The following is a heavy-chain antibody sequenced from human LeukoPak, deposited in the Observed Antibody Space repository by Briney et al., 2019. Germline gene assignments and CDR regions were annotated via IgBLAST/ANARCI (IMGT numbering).Heavy chain of an antibody. CDR3: ARGNYYMDV. Sequence: SETLSLTCTVSGGSIGSGSYYWSWIRQPAGKGLEWIGRIYTSGSTNYNPSLKSRVTISVDTSKNQFSLKLSSVTAADTAVYYCARGNYYMDVWGKGTTVTASS. J-gene: IGHJ6*03. V-gene: IGHV4-61*02. CDR1: GGSIGSGSYY. CDR2: IYTSGST.